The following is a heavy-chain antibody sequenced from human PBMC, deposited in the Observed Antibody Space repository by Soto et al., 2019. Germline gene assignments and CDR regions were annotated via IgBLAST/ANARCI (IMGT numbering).Heavy chain of an antibody. CDR2: ISGSGGST. J-gene: IGHJ4*02. V-gene: IGHV3-23*01. CDR3: AKDPVPAAYCSDY. Sequence: GGSLRLSCAASGFTFSSYAMSWVRQAPGKGLEWVSAISGSGGSTYYADSVKGRFTISRDNSKNTLYLQRNSLRAEYTAVCYCAKDPVPAAYCSDYWGQGTLVTVSS. D-gene: IGHD2-2*01. CDR1: GFTFSSYA.